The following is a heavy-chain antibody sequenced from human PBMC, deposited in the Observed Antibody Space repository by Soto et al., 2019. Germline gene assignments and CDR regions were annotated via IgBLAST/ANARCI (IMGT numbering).Heavy chain of an antibody. Sequence: ASLKVSCKASGYTFTSYYMHWVRQAPGQGLEWMGIINPSGGSTSYAQKFQGRVTMTRDTSTSTVYMELSSLRSEDTAVHYCARDGGDIVATIPSSPYYYYYGMDVWGQGTTVTVSS. D-gene: IGHD5-12*01. J-gene: IGHJ6*02. V-gene: IGHV1-46*03. CDR1: GYTFTSYY. CDR3: ARDGGDIVATIPSSPYYYYYGMDV. CDR2: INPSGGST.